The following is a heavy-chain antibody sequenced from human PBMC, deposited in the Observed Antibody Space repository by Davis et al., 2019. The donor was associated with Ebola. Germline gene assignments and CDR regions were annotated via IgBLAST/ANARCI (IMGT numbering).Heavy chain of an antibody. CDR2: ISSSGSTI. CDR3: AGYSYYYDSSGSPFDY. J-gene: IGHJ4*02. D-gene: IGHD3-22*01. CDR1: GFTFDSHE. V-gene: IGHV3-48*03. Sequence: PGGSLRLSCAASGFTFDSHEMHWVRQAPGKGLEWLSYISSSGSTIYYADSVKGRFTISRDNAKNSLYLQMNSLRAEDTAVYYCAGYSYYYDSSGSPFDYWGQGTLVTVSS.